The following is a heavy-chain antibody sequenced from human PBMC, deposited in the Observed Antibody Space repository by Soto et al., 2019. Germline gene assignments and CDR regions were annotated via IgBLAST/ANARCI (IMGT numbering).Heavy chain of an antibody. D-gene: IGHD6-19*01. V-gene: IGHV1-69*02. J-gene: IGHJ5*02. Sequence: QVQLVQSGAEVKRPGSSVKVSCQTSGGTFRTYTINWVRQAPGQGLEWMGRIIPILDVANYAKKFQGRVTITADKSTSTAHMELRSLISEDTAVYYCARSIQEEIGVAGPKDIWFDPWGQGTLVTVSS. CDR3: ARSIQEEIGVAGPKDIWFDP. CDR1: GGTFRTYT. CDR2: IIPILDVA.